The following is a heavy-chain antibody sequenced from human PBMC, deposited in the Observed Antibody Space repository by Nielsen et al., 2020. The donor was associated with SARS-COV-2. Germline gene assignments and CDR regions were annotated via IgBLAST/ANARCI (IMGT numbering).Heavy chain of an antibody. Sequence: GGSLRLPCAASGFTFSSYAMHWVRQAPGKGLEWVAVISYDGSNKYYADSVKGRFTISRDNSKNTLYLQMNSLRAEDTAVYYCARDGSGWYIGYWGQGTLVTVSS. D-gene: IGHD6-19*01. CDR2: ISYDGSNK. CDR1: GFTFSSYA. J-gene: IGHJ4*02. V-gene: IGHV3-30-3*01. CDR3: ARDGSGWYIGY.